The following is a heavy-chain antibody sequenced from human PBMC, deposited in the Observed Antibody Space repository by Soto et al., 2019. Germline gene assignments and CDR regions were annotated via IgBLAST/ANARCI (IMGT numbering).Heavy chain of an antibody. CDR2: IYWDDDK. D-gene: IGHD3-10*02. CDR3: AHMFGTVSHLGY. J-gene: IGHJ4*02. V-gene: IGHV2-5*02. Sequence: QITLKESGPTLVKPTQTLTLTCTFSGFSLNTSRVGVGWIRQPPGKALEWLALIYWDDDKRYSPSLRSRLTITKDTSKNQVVLTMTNMDPVDTATYYCAHMFGTVSHLGYWGQGTLVTVSS. CDR1: GFSLNTSRVG.